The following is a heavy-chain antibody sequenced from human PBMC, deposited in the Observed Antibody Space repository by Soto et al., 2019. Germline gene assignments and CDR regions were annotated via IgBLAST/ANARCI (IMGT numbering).Heavy chain of an antibody. CDR3: AHSRNSPTVTTSHFDY. V-gene: IGHV2-5*02. J-gene: IGHJ4*02. D-gene: IGHD4-4*01. CDR2: IYWDDDK. Sequence: XVATLVNPTQSLTLTCTFSGFSLSTSGVGVGWIRQPPGKALEWLALIYWDDDKRYSPSLESRLTITKDTSKNQVVLTMTNMDPVDTATYYWAHSRNSPTVTTSHFDYWGQGTLVTVSS. CDR1: GFSLSTSGVG.